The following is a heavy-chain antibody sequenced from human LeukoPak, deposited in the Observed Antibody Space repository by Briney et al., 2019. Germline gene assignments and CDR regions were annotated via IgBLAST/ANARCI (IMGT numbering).Heavy chain of an antibody. J-gene: IGHJ5*02. CDR1: GFTVSSFA. D-gene: IGHD3-10*01. CDR3: ARGVFGRFDP. CDR2: INQSGSA. V-gene: IGHV4-34*01. Sequence: GSLRLSCAASGFTVSSFAMSWVRQPPGKGLEWIGEINQSGSANYNPSLKSRVTISVDTSKNQFSLKLNSVTAADTAAYYCARGVFGRFDPWGQGTLVTVSS.